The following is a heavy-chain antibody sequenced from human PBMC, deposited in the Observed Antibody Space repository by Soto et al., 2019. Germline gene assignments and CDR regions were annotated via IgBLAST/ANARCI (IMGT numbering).Heavy chain of an antibody. CDR2: ISGDGGST. V-gene: IGHV3-11*01. CDR1: GFTFRDYY. J-gene: IGHJ4*02. Sequence: PGGSLRLSCAASGFTFRDYYMTWIRQAPGKGLEWVSYISGDGGSTSYADSVKGRFTVSRDNARSSLFLQMNSLRAEDTAFYYCAKLVTIAAAGTVDYWGLGTLVTVS. CDR3: AKLVTIAAAGTVDY. D-gene: IGHD6-13*01.